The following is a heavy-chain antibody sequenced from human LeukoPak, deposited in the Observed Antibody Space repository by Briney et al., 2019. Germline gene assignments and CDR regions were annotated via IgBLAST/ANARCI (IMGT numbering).Heavy chain of an antibody. Sequence: GGSLRLSCAASGFSFSSYAMSWVRQAPGKGLEWVSAISGSGGSTYYADSVKGRFTISRDNSKNTLYLQMNSLRAEDTAVYYCAKDSSVVVVAATHHYFDYWGQGTLVTVSS. CDR3: AKDSSVVVVAATHHYFDY. J-gene: IGHJ4*02. V-gene: IGHV3-23*01. CDR1: GFSFSSYA. CDR2: ISGSGGST. D-gene: IGHD2-15*01.